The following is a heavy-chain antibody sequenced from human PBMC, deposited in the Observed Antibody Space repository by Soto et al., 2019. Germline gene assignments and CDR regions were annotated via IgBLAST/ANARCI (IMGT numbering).Heavy chain of an antibody. Sequence: PSETLSLTCSVSGGSVSSTNHHWGWIRQPPGKVLEWLGDSYYSGMTRYNPPLNSRVTMSVDTYNNQFSLKLSPVTAADTAVYYYARHGYYYDSTGYYYFVWGQGTLVTVSS. D-gene: IGHD3-22*01. CDR2: SYYSGMT. V-gene: IGHV4-39*01. CDR3: ARHGYYYDSTGYYYFV. J-gene: IGHJ4*02. CDR1: GGSVSSTNHH.